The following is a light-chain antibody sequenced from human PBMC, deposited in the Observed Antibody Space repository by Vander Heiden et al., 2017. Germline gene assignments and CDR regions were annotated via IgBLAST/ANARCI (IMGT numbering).Light chain of an antibody. CDR2: GAS. V-gene: IGKV3D-7*01. Sequence: EIVMTQSPATLSFSPAETAPLPCTASQSVSSSYLCWYQQKPGQAPRLLSYGASTRATGIPARFSGSGSGIDFTLTISSLQPEDFAVYYCQQDYNLPPTFGQGTKVEIK. CDR1: QSVSSSY. J-gene: IGKJ1*01. CDR3: QQDYNLPPT.